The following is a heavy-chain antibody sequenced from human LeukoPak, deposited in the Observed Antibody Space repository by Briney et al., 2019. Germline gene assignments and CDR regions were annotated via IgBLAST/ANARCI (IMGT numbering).Heavy chain of an antibody. CDR1: GFTFSSYA. J-gene: IGHJ4*02. Sequence: GGSLRLSCAASGFTFSSYAMHWVRQAPGKGLEWVAVISYDGSNKYYADSVKGRFTISRDNSKNTLYLQMNSLRAEDTAVYYCAKTALYSSSWYDYFDYWGQGTLVTVSS. CDR2: ISYDGSNK. CDR3: AKTALYSSSWYDYFDY. D-gene: IGHD6-13*01. V-gene: IGHV3-30-3*02.